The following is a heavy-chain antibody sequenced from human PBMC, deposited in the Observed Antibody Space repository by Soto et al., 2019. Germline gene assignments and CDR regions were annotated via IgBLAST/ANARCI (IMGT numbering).Heavy chain of an antibody. J-gene: IGHJ5*02. D-gene: IGHD3-3*01. CDR2: IYYSGST. CDR3: ARGPFGVVSRWFDP. V-gene: IGHV4-31*03. Sequence: QVQLQESGPGLVKPSQTLSLTCTVSGGSISSGGYYWSWIRQHPGKGPEWIGYIYYSGSTYYNPSLKSRVTISVDTSKNQFSLKLSSVTAADTAVYYCARGPFGVVSRWFDPWGQGTLVTVSS. CDR1: GGSISSGGYY.